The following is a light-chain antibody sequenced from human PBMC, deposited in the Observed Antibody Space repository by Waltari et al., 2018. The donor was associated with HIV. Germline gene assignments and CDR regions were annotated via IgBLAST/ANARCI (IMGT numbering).Light chain of an antibody. Sequence: DIVMTQSPLSLPVTPGAPASISCRSSQSILHSNGYNYLDWYLQKPGQSPQLLIYLGSNRASGVPDKFSGSGSGTDFTLKISRVEAEDVGVYYCMQALQTPRTFGQGTKLEIE. CDR2: LGS. V-gene: IGKV2-28*01. CDR1: QSILHSNGYNY. CDR3: MQALQTPRT. J-gene: IGKJ2*01.